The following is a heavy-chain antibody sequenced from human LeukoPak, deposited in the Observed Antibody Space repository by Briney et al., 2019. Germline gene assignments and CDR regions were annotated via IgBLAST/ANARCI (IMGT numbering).Heavy chain of an antibody. D-gene: IGHD3-22*01. V-gene: IGHV3-23*01. CDR3: AKDSDSSGSIGPSYFDY. Sequence: GGSLRLSCAASGFTFSSYGVSWVRQAPGKGLEWVSVISGSGGSTYYADSVKGRFTISRDNSKNTVYLQVNSLRAEDTAVYYCAKDSDSSGSIGPSYFDYWGQGTLVTVSS. CDR2: ISGSGGST. CDR1: GFTFSSYG. J-gene: IGHJ4*02.